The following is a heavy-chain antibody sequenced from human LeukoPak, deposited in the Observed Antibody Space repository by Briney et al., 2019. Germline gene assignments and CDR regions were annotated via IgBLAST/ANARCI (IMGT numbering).Heavy chain of an antibody. Sequence: GGSLRLSCAASGFTFSSYAMTWVRQAPGKGLEWVSAISGSGGSTYYADSVKGRFTISRDNSKNTVHLQLNSLRAEDTAVYYCAKAAREDYTVTTFIDYWGQGTLVTVSS. J-gene: IGHJ4*02. CDR3: AKAAREDYTVTTFIDY. CDR1: GFTFSSYA. D-gene: IGHD4-17*01. CDR2: ISGSGGST. V-gene: IGHV3-23*01.